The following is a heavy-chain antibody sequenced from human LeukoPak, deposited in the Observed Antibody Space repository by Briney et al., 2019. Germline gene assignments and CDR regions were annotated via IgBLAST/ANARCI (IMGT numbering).Heavy chain of an antibody. D-gene: IGHD3-22*01. Sequence: SETLSLTCTVSGGSISSYYWSWIRQPAGKGLEWIGRIYTSGSTNYNPSLKRRVTMSVDTSKNQFSLKLSSVTAADTAVYYCARQRSYYDSSGYYPQDAFDIWGQGTMVTVSS. J-gene: IGHJ3*02. CDR2: IYTSGST. CDR3: ARQRSYYDSSGYYPQDAFDI. CDR1: GGSISSYY. V-gene: IGHV4-4*07.